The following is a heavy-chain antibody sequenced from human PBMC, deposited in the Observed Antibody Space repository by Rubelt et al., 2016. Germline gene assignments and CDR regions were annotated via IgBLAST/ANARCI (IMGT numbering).Heavy chain of an antibody. CDR3: ARGRVSRHYFDY. D-gene: IGHD5/OR15-5a*01. V-gene: IGHV4-34*01. Sequence: QVQLQQWGAGLLKPSETLSLTCAVYGGSFSGYYWSWIRQPPGKGLEWIGEINHSGSTNYNPSLKGRVTISVDTSKNQFSLKLSSVTAADTAEYYCARGRVSRHYFDYWGQGTLVTVSS. CDR2: INHSGST. J-gene: IGHJ4*02. CDR1: GGSFSGYY.